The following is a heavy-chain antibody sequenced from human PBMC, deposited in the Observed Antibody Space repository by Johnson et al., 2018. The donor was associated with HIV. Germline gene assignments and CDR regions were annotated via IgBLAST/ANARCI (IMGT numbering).Heavy chain of an antibody. CDR1: GFTFSSYA. Sequence: QVQLVESGGGLVKPGGSLRLSCAASGFTFSSYAMHWVRQAPGKGLEWVAVISYDGSTKYYADSVKGRFTISRDNSKNTLYLQMNSLRAEDTAGYYCAGAYCGGDCYFESADDAFAIWGQGTMVTVSS. CDR3: AGAYCGGDCYFESADDAFAI. D-gene: IGHD2-21*02. J-gene: IGHJ3*02. CDR2: ISYDGSTK. V-gene: IGHV3-30-3*01.